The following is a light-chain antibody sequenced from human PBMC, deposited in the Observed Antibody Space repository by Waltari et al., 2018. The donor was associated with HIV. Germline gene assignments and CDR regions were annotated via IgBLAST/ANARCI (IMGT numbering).Light chain of an antibody. CDR2: DNN. J-gene: IGLJ2*01. CDR1: NIGSEA. CDR3: QVWDSSSDHVV. Sequence: SFVLTQPPSVSEAPGKTARVTCGGSNIGSEAVHWYQQKPGQAPVLVIYDNNDRPAGVPERFSGSTSGNTATLTISRVGAGDEADYYCQVWDSSSDHVVFGGGTKLTVL. V-gene: IGLV3-21*04.